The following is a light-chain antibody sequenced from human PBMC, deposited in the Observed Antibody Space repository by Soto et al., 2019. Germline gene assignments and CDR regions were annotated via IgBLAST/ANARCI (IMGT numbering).Light chain of an antibody. CDR1: QSVSSY. CDR2: DAS. Sequence: DIVLRQSPAILSLSPGERETHSCRASQSVSSYFAWYQQKPGQARRLLIYDASNRATGVPARFSGSGSGTDFTLTISSLEPEDFAVYYCQQRRYWPVTFGQGTKV. J-gene: IGKJ1*01. CDR3: QQRRYWPVT. V-gene: IGKV3-11*01.